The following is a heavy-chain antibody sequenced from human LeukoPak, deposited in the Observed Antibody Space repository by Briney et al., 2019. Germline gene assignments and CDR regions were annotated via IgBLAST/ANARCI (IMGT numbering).Heavy chain of an antibody. D-gene: IGHD1-20*01. V-gene: IGHV4-39*01. CDR3: ARRPYNWNSREDLDY. CDR2: IYYSGNT. J-gene: IGHJ4*02. CDR1: GGSIRSSSYY. Sequence: PSETLSLTCTVSGGSIRSSSYYWGWIRQPPGKGLEWSGSIYYSGNTNYNPSLKSRVTISVDTSKNQFSLKLSSVTAADTAVYYCARRPYNWNSREDLDYWGQGTLVTASS.